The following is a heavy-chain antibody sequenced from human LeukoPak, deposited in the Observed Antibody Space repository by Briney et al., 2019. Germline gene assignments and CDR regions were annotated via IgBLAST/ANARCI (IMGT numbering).Heavy chain of an antibody. V-gene: IGHV1-8*01. Sequence: GASVKVSCKASGYTFTSYDINRVRQATGQGLEWMGWMNPNSGNTGYAQKFQGRVTMTRNTSISTAYMELSSLRSEDTAVYYCARDNWDTAMVDFDYWGQGTLVTVSS. CDR1: GYTFTSYD. J-gene: IGHJ4*02. CDR2: MNPNSGNT. D-gene: IGHD5-18*01. CDR3: ARDNWDTAMVDFDY.